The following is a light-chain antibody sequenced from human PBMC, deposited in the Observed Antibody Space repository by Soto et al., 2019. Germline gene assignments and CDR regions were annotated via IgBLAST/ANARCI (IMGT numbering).Light chain of an antibody. CDR2: EVS. Sequence: QSVLTQPPSASGSPGQSVTISCTGTSSDVGGYKYVSWYQQHPGKAPKLILYEVSKRPSGVPDRFSGSKSGNTASLTVSGLQAEDEADYYCSSYTSSSSYVFGTGTKVTVL. CDR1: SSDVGGYKY. J-gene: IGLJ1*01. CDR3: SSYTSSSSYV. V-gene: IGLV2-8*01.